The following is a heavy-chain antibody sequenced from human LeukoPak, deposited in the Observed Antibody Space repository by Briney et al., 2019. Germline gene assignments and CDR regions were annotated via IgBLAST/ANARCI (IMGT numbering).Heavy chain of an antibody. J-gene: IGHJ6*04. Sequence: PGGSLRLSCAASGFTFSSYEMNWVRQAPGKVLEWVSYISSSGSTIYYADSVKGRFTISRDNAKNSLYLQMNSRRAEDTAVYYCAELGITMIGGVWGKGTTVTISS. D-gene: IGHD3-10*02. CDR1: GFTFSSYE. CDR3: AELGITMIGGV. CDR2: ISSSGSTI. V-gene: IGHV3-48*03.